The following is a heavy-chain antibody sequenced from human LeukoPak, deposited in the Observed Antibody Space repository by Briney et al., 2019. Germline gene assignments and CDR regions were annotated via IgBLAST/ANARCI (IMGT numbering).Heavy chain of an antibody. D-gene: IGHD6-13*01. CDR2: ISAYNANT. CDR1: GYTFSSYG. CDR3: ARVYGGAAAVINFDY. J-gene: IGHJ4*02. V-gene: IGHV1-18*01. Sequence: GASVKVSCKTSGYTFSSYGISWVRQAPGQGLEWMGWISAYNANTNYAQKFQGRVTMTTDTSTSTAYMELRSLRSDDTALYYCARVYGGAAAVINFDYWGQGTLVTVSS.